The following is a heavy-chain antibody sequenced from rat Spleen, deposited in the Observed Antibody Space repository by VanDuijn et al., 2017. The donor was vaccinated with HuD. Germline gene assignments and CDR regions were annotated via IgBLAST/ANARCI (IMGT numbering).Heavy chain of an antibody. Sequence: EVQLVESDGGLVQPGKSLKLTCAASGFTFSDYYMAWVRQAPKMGLEWVATIIYDGSRTYYRDSVKGRFSISRDHAKSTLYLKMNSLRSEDTATYYCARRHYGYTDYFDYWGQGVMVTVSS. J-gene: IGHJ2*01. CDR3: ARRHYGYTDYFDY. D-gene: IGHD1-9*01. CDR1: GFTFSDYY. CDR2: IIYDGSRT. V-gene: IGHV5S10*01.